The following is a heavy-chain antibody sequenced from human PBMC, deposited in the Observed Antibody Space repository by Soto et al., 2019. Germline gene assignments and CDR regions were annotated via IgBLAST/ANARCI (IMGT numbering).Heavy chain of an antibody. D-gene: IGHD3-3*01. CDR1: GGAISGYY. Sequence: SSETLSLTCTVSGGAISGYYWTWIRQSAGKGLEWIGRIYSSGGTKYNPSLKSRVTMSLDTSKNQFSLRLSSVTAADTAAYYCARGQRFSDSFDPWGQGTLVTVSS. J-gene: IGHJ5*02. CDR3: ARGQRFSDSFDP. CDR2: IYSSGGT. V-gene: IGHV4-4*07.